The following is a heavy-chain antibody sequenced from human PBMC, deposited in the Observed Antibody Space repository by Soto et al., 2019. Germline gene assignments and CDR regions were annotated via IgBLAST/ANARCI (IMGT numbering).Heavy chain of an antibody. CDR1: GGSISSGGYY. CDR3: ARVAGVGATYYDFWSGYPAGNFDY. Sequence: QVQLQESGPGLVKPSQTLSLTCTVSGGSISSGGYYWSWIRQHPGKGLEWIGYIYYSGSTYYNPSLKGRVTISVDTSKNQFSLKLSSVTAADTAVYYCARVAGVGATYYDFWSGYPAGNFDYWGQGTLVTVSS. J-gene: IGHJ4*02. D-gene: IGHD3-3*01. V-gene: IGHV4-31*03. CDR2: IYYSGST.